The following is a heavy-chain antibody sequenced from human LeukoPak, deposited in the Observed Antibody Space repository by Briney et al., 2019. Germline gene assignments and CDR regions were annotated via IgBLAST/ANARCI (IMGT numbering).Heavy chain of an antibody. Sequence: SQTLSLTCSVSGGSLSSGGYYWRWIRQHPGKGLERIGYIYYSGSTYYNPSLKSRVTISVDTSKNQFSLKLSSVTAADTAVYYCARALRPYSYDSSGYSSGWFDPWGQGTLVTVSS. V-gene: IGHV4-31*03. CDR2: IYYSGST. CDR3: ARALRPYSYDSSGYSSGWFDP. D-gene: IGHD3-22*01. CDR1: GGSLSSGGYY. J-gene: IGHJ5*02.